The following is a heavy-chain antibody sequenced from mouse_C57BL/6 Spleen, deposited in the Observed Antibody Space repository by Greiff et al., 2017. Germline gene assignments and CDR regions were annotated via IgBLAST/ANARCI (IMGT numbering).Heavy chain of an antibody. CDR3: TRYYGSYPFDY. D-gene: IGHD2-1*01. CDR1: GYTFTDYE. J-gene: IGHJ2*01. V-gene: IGHV1-15*01. Sequence: QVQLQQSGAELVRPGASVTLSCKASGYTFTDYEMHWVKQTPVHGLEWIGAIDPETGGTAYNQKFKGKAILTADKSSSTAFMELRSLTSEDSAFYYCTRYYGSYPFDYWGQGTTLTVSS. CDR2: IDPETGGT.